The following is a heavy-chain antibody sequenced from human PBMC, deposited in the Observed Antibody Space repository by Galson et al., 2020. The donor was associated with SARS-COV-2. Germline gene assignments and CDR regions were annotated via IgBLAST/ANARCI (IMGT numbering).Heavy chain of an antibody. CDR2: ISYDGSNK. Sequence: QAGGSLRLSCAASGFTFSSYGMHWVRQAPGKGLEWVAVISYDGSNKYYADSVKGRFTISRDNSKNTLYLQMNSLRAEDTAVYYCARAPYVWGSYRYSIYFDYWGQGTLVTVSS. D-gene: IGHD3-16*02. CDR1: GFTFSSYG. CDR3: ARAPYVWGSYRYSIYFDY. V-gene: IGHV3-30*03. J-gene: IGHJ4*02.